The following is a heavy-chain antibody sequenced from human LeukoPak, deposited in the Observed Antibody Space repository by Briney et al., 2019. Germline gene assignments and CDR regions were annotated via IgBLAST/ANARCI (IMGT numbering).Heavy chain of an antibody. Sequence: GGSLRLSCAASGFTFSSYGMHWVRQAPGKGLEWVAFIRYDGSNKYYADSVKGRFTISRDNSKNTLYLQMNSLRAEDTAVYYCATPLRYFDWLDPLDYWGQGTLVTVSS. CDR2: IRYDGSNK. J-gene: IGHJ4*02. CDR1: GFTFSSYG. V-gene: IGHV3-30*02. D-gene: IGHD3-9*01. CDR3: ATPLRYFDWLDPLDY.